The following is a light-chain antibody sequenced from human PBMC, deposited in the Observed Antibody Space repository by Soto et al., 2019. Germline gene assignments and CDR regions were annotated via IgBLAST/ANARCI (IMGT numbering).Light chain of an antibody. Sequence: DVVMTQSPLSLPVTLGQPASISCRSSQSLVYSNGNTYLTWFQQRPGQSPRRLIYKVSNRDSGVQDGFGGRGSGTDFTLKISGVEAEDVGLYSCMKGTQWPYTFGQGTKLEIK. CDR2: KVS. V-gene: IGKV2-30*01. J-gene: IGKJ2*01. CDR1: QSLVYSNGNTY. CDR3: MKGTQWPYT.